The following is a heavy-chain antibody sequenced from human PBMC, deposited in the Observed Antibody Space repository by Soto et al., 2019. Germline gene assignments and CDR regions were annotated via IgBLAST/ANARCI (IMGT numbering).Heavy chain of an antibody. CDR2: IYYSGST. D-gene: IGHD5-18*01. Sequence: PSETLSLTCTVSGDAINNYFWSWIRQPPGKALEWIGDIYYSGSTNYNSSLKSRVTISLDTSKKQFSLTITSLTAADTAVYYCARVSSGYSFGFWFDPWGQGTLVTVSS. CDR1: GDAINNYF. V-gene: IGHV4-59*01. J-gene: IGHJ5*02. CDR3: ARVSSGYSFGFWFDP.